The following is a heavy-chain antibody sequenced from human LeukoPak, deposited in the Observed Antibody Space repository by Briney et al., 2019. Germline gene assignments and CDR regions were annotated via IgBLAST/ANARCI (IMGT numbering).Heavy chain of an antibody. D-gene: IGHD5-12*01. Sequence: ASVKVSCKASGYTFTGYYMPWVRQAPGQGLEWMGWINPNSGGTNYAQKFQGRVTMTRDTSISTAYMELSRLRSDDTAVYYCARSRYSGYDRALDYCGQGTLVTVSS. J-gene: IGHJ4*02. CDR2: INPNSGGT. CDR1: GYTFTGYY. CDR3: ARSRYSGYDRALDY. V-gene: IGHV1-2*02.